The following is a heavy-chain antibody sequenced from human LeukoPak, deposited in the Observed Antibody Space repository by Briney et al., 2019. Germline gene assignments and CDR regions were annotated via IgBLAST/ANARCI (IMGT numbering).Heavy chain of an antibody. J-gene: IGHJ5*02. V-gene: IGHV1-46*03. D-gene: IGHD2-2*02. Sequence: ASVKFSCKASGYTFTSYYMHWVAHAPTPGLEWMGIINPSGDSTSYAQKFQGRDTMTRDTSTSTVYMELSSLRSEDAALYYCARRGYCSSTSCYTKSWFYPWGQGTLVTVSS. CDR1: GYTFTSYY. CDR2: INPSGDST. CDR3: ARRGYCSSTSCYTKSWFYP.